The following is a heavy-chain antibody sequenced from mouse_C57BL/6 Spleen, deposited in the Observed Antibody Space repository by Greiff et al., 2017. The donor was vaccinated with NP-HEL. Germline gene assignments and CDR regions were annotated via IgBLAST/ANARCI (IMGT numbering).Heavy chain of an antibody. Sequence: QVQLQQPGAELVMPGASVKLSCKASGYTFTSYWMHWVKQRPGQGLEWIGEIDPSDSYTNYNQKFKGKSTLTVDKSSSTAYMQLSSLTSEDSAVYYCARYYYGSSLWYFDVWGTGTTVTVSS. CDR2: IDPSDSYT. J-gene: IGHJ1*03. V-gene: IGHV1-69*01. CDR3: ARYYYGSSLWYFDV. D-gene: IGHD1-1*01. CDR1: GYTFTSYW.